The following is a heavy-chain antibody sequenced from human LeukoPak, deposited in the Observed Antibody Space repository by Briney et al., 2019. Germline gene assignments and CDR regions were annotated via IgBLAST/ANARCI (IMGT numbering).Heavy chain of an antibody. CDR2: ISVYNGDI. CDR3: ARDRWWDRVSYFDY. V-gene: IGHV1-18*01. Sequence: ASVKVSCKASGYTFTSYGISWVRQAPGQGLEWMGWISVYNGDINYAQKLQGRVTMTTDKSTSTAYMELRSLRSDDTAVYYCARDRWWDRVSYFDYWGQGTLVTVSS. J-gene: IGHJ4*02. D-gene: IGHD2-15*01. CDR1: GYTFTSYG.